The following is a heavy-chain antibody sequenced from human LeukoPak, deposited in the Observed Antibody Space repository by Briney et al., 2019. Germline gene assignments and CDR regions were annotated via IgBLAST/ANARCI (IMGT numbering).Heavy chain of an antibody. J-gene: IGHJ4*02. CDR2: ISAYNGNT. D-gene: IGHD3-10*01. V-gene: IGHV1-18*01. Sequence: ASVKVSCKASGYTFTSYGISWVRQAPGQGLEWMGWISAYNGNTNYAQKLQGRVTMTTDTSTSTAYMELRSLRSDDTAVYYCARDALWFGAVRHFGYWGQGTLVTVSS. CDR3: ARDALWFGAVRHFGY. CDR1: GYTFTSYG.